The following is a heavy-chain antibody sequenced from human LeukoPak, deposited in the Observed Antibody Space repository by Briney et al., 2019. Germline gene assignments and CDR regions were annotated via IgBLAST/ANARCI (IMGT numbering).Heavy chain of an antibody. Sequence: PGGSLRLSCAASGFTFDDYAMHWVRQAPGKGLEWVSGISWNSGSIGYADSVKGRFTISRDNAKNSLYLRMNSLRAEDTALYYCAKDMAGPLDYWGQGTLVTVSS. CDR2: ISWNSGSI. V-gene: IGHV3-9*01. J-gene: IGHJ4*02. CDR3: AKDMAGPLDY. D-gene: IGHD6-19*01. CDR1: GFTFDDYA.